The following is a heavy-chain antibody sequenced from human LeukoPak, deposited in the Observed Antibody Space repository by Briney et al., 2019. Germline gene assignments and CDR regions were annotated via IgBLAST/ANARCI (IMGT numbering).Heavy chain of an antibody. CDR3: ARARPDTELYGGNSNNWFDP. Sequence: SVKVSCKASGGTFSSYAISWVRQAPGQGREWMGRFIPIFGTANYAQKFQGRVTITTDESTTTAYMELSSLRSEVTSVYYRARARPDTELYGGNSNNWFDPGEQGTLVTVSS. J-gene: IGHJ5*02. CDR1: GGTFSSYA. V-gene: IGHV1-69*05. CDR2: FIPIFGTA. D-gene: IGHD4-23*01.